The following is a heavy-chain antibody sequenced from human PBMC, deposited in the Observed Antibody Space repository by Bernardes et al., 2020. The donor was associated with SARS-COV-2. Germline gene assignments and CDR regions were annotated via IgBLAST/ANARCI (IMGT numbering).Heavy chain of an antibody. V-gene: IGHV3-15*07. D-gene: IGHD3-3*01. CDR3: ATEGDFWGGYPGSDI. CDR2: IQSKADSGAI. CDR1: GFPFRNDW. J-gene: IGHJ3*02. Sequence: GGSLRLSCAASGFPFRNDWVNWVRQAPGKGLEWVGRIQSKADSGAIHYAAPVKGRFIISRDDSKNTLYLQMNSLKTEDTAVYYCATEGDFWGGYPGSDIWGQGTVVTVSS.